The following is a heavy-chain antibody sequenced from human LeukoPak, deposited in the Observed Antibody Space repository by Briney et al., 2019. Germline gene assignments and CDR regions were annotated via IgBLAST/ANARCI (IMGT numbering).Heavy chain of an antibody. V-gene: IGHV4-59*08. CDR2: IYYGGST. Sequence: SETLSLTCTVSGGSISSYYWSWIRQPPGKGLEWIGYIYYGGSTNYNPSLKSRVTISVDTSKNQFSLKLSSVTAADTAVYYCARHRVTSGYYYYGMDVWGQGTTVTVSS. D-gene: IGHD4-4*01. CDR3: ARHRVTSGYYYYGMDV. CDR1: GGSISSYY. J-gene: IGHJ6*02.